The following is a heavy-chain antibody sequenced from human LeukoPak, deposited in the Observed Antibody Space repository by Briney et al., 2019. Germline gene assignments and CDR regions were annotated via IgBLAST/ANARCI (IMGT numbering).Heavy chain of an antibody. D-gene: IGHD5-18*01. CDR3: ASRSIQLWPTVGY. Sequence: PSETLSLTCTVSGGSISSYYWSWIRQPPGKGLEWIGYIYYSGSTNYNPSLKSRVTISVDTSKNQFSLKLSSVTAADTAVYYCASRSIQLWPTVGYWGQGTLVTVSS. CDR1: GGSISSYY. V-gene: IGHV4-59*01. J-gene: IGHJ4*02. CDR2: IYYSGST.